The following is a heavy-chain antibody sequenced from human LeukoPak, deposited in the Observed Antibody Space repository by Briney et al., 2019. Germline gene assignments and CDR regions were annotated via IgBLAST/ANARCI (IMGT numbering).Heavy chain of an antibody. J-gene: IGHJ4*02. CDR3: AKGDDILTGYTFDY. CDR1: GFTFSSYA. V-gene: IGHV3-23*01. Sequence: GGSLRLSCAASGFTFSSYAMSWVRQAPGKGLEWVSAISGSGGSTYYADSAKGRFTISRDNSKNTLYLQMNSLRAEDTAVYYCAKGDDILTGYTFDYWGQGTLVTVSS. D-gene: IGHD3-9*01. CDR2: ISGSGGST.